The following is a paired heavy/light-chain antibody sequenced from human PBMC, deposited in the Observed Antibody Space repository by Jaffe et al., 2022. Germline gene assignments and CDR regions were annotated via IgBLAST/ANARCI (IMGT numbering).Heavy chain of an antibody. CDR2: IYYSGST. CDR3: ARDQMGIVVVPAAKNHYYYYYMDV. Sequence: QVQLQESGPGLVKPSETLSLTCTVSGGSVSSGSYYWSWIRQPPGKGLEWIGYIYYSGSTNYNPSLKSRVTISVDTSKNQFSLKLSSVTAADTAVYYCARDQMGIVVVPAAKNHYYYYYMDVWGKGTTVTVSS. J-gene: IGHJ6*03. CDR1: GGSVSSGSYY. D-gene: IGHD2-2*01. V-gene: IGHV4-61*01.
Light chain of an antibody. CDR1: QSVSSSY. Sequence: EIVLTQSPGTLSLSPGERATLSCRASQSVSSSYLAWYQQKPGQAPRLLIYGASSRATGIPDRFSGSGSGTDFTLTISRLEPEDFAVYYCQQYGSSGITFGPGTKVDIK. CDR2: GAS. CDR3: QQYGSSGIT. J-gene: IGKJ3*01. V-gene: IGKV3-20*01.